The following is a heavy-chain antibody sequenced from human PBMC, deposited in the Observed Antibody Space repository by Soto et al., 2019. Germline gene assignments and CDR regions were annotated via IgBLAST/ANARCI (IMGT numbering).Heavy chain of an antibody. D-gene: IGHD6-19*01. Sequence: VGSLRLSCAASGFTFSSYAMSWVRQAPGKGLEWVSSIRSSGSGGSTYYADSVKGRFTISRDNSKNTPYVQMNSLRAEDTALYYCARRSGYSSGWPYDYWGQGTLV. CDR1: GFTFSSYA. CDR3: ARRSGYSSGWPYDY. V-gene: IGHV3-23*01. J-gene: IGHJ4*02. CDR2: IRSSGSGGST.